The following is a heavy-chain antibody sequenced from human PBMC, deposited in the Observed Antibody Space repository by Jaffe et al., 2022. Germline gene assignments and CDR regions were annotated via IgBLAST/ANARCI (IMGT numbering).Heavy chain of an antibody. J-gene: IGHJ4*02. CDR3: AKAPLGSGSYHLDY. Sequence: QVQLVESGGGVVQPGGSLRLSCAASGFTFSSYGMHWVRQAPGKGLEWVAFIRYDGSNKYYADSVKGRFTISRDNSKNTLYLQMNSLRAEDTAVYYCAKAPLGSGSYHLDYWGQGTLVTVSS. D-gene: IGHD3-10*01. CDR2: IRYDGSNK. V-gene: IGHV3-30*02. CDR1: GFTFSSYG.